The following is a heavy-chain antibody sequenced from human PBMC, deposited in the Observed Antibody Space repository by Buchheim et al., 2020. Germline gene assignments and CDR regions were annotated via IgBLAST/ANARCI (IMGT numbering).Heavy chain of an antibody. CDR2: VNHSGST. J-gene: IGHJ5*02. D-gene: IGHD3-3*01. Sequence: QVQLQQWGAGLLKPSETLSLTCAVYGGYFSGYYWTWIRQSPGRGLEWIGDVNHSGSTNYKSSLKSRITISVDTSKPQFSLNLSSVTAADTAVYYCARGHNRGAIFGVPKIWFDPWGQGTL. CDR3: ARGHNRGAIFGVPKIWFDP. V-gene: IGHV4-34*01. CDR1: GGYFSGYY.